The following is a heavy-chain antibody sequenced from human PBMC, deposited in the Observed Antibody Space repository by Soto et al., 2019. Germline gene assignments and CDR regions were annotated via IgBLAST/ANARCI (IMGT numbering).Heavy chain of an antibody. D-gene: IGHD3-3*01. V-gene: IGHV4-30-2*01. J-gene: IGHJ4*02. CDR2: IYHSGST. Sequence: PSETLSLTCAVSGGSISSGGYSWSWIRQPPGKGLEWIGYIYHSGSTYYNPSLKSRVTISVDRSKNQFSLKLSSVTAADTAVYYCARGDGFLEWLFLPDWGQGTLVTVSS. CDR3: ARGDGFLEWLFLPD. CDR1: GGSISSGGYS.